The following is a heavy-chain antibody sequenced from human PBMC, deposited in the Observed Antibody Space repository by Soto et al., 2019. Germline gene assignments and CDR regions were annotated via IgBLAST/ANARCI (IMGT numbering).Heavy chain of an antibody. D-gene: IGHD3-10*01. CDR2: ISSSSSTI. J-gene: IGHJ4*02. CDR3: ASANYYGSPGDFDY. Sequence: EVQLVESGGGLVQPGGSLRLSCAASGFTFSSYSMNWVRQAPGKGLEWVSYISSSSSTIYYADSVKGRFTISRDNAKKSLYLQMNSLRAEDTAEYYCASANYYGSPGDFDYWGQGTLVTVSS. V-gene: IGHV3-48*01. CDR1: GFTFSSYS.